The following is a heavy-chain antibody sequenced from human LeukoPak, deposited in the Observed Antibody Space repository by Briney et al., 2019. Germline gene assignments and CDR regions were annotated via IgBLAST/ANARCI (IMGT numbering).Heavy chain of an antibody. D-gene: IGHD3-3*01. CDR1: GGSISSYY. Sequence: PSETLSLTCTVSGGSISSYYWSWIRQPPGKGLEWIGYIYYSGSTIYNPSLKSRVTISVDTSKNQFSLKLSSVTAADTAVYYCARHVSPYYDFWSGYYTDVFDIWGQGTMVTVSS. CDR3: ARHVSPYYDFWSGYYTDVFDI. V-gene: IGHV4-59*08. CDR2: IYYSGST. J-gene: IGHJ3*02.